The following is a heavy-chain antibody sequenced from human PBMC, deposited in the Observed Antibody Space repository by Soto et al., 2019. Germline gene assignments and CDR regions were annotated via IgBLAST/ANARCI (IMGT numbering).Heavy chain of an antibody. J-gene: IGHJ6*02. CDR1: GFTVSSNY. CDR2: IYSGGST. D-gene: IGHD5-18*01. V-gene: IGHV3-53*01. Sequence: GGSLRLSCAASGFTVSSNYMSWVRQAPGKGLEWVSVIYSGGSTYYADSVKGRFTISRDNSQNTLYLQMNSLRAEDTAVYYCARDEANWSGYSYGFPYYYGMDVWGQGTTVTVSS. CDR3: ARDEANWSGYSYGFPYYYGMDV.